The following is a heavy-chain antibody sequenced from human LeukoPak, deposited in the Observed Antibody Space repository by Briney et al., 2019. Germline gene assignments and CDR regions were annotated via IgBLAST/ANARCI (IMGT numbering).Heavy chain of an antibody. CDR2: IYYSGST. CDR3: ASPPLY. J-gene: IGHJ4*02. Sequence: SETLSLTCAVYGGSFSGYYWSWIRQPPGKGLEWIGYIYYSGSTNYNPSLKSRVTISVDTSKNQFSLKLSSVTAADTAVYYCASPPLYWGQGTLVTVSS. V-gene: IGHV4-59*01. CDR1: GGSFSGYY.